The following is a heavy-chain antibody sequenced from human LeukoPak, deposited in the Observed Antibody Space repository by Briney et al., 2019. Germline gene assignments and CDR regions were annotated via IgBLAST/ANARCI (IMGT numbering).Heavy chain of an antibody. V-gene: IGHV4-39*01. CDR3: AKGGYYDSSGYYGNDY. J-gene: IGHJ4*02. CDR1: GGSISSSSYY. Sequence: PSETLSLTCTVSGGSISSSSYYWGWIRQPPGKGLEWIGSIYYSGNTYYNPSLKSRVTISVDTSKNQFSLKLSSLTAADTAVFYCAKGGYYDSSGYYGNDYWGQGTLVTVSS. CDR2: IYYSGNT. D-gene: IGHD3-22*01.